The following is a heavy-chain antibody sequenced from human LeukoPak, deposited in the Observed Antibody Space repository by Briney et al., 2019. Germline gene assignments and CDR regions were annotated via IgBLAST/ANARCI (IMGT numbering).Heavy chain of an antibody. D-gene: IGHD3-16*01. CDR2: ISASGSSI. V-gene: IGHV3-11*04. CDR1: GFTFSEYY. CDR3: ARTSSALLDY. J-gene: IGHJ4*02. Sequence: GGSLRLSCAASGFTFSEYYMSWIRQAPGKGLEWISYISASGSSIQYADSVKGRFTISRDNAKNSLFLQMNSLRAEDTAVYYCARTSSALLDYWGQGTLVTVSS.